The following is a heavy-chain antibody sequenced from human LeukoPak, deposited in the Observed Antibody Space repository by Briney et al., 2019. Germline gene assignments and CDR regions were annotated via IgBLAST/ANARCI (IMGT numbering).Heavy chain of an antibody. D-gene: IGHD6-13*01. CDR1: GGTFTSYA. J-gene: IGHJ4*02. CDR3: ARSSIIAAAGPYYFDY. Sequence: SVKVSCKASGGTFTSYAISWVRQAPGQGLEWMGGIIPIFGTANYAQKFQGRVTITADKSTTTAYMELSSLRSEDTAVYYCARSSIIAAAGPYYFDYWGQGTLVTVSS. CDR2: IIPIFGTA. V-gene: IGHV1-69*06.